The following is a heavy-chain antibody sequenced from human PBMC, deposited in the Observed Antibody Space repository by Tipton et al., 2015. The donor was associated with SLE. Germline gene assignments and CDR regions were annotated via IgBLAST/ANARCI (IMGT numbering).Heavy chain of an antibody. V-gene: IGHV5-51*03. J-gene: IGHJ3*02. CDR3: ASGILTGNAAFDI. Sequence: VQLVQSGAEVKKAGESLKISCKASGYSFTTYWIGWVRQMPGKGLELMGIFYPGDSDVRYSPSFQGQVTISVDKSISTAYLQWNNLMASDTAMYYCASGILTGNAAFDIWGPGTMVTVS. CDR1: GYSFTTYW. CDR2: FYPGDSDV. D-gene: IGHD3-9*01.